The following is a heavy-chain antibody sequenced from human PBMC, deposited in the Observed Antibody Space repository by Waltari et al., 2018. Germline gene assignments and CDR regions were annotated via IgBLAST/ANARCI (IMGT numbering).Heavy chain of an antibody. CDR2: INPKSGAT. J-gene: IGHJ5*02. D-gene: IGHD3-3*01. CDR1: GYTFTDPY. V-gene: IGHV1-2*02. Sequence: QVQLVQSGAEVKKPGASVRVSCTASGYTFTDPYIHLVRQAPGQGLEWMGWINPKSGATNYAQNFQGRVTVTRDTSISTGFMDLNRLRPDDTAVYFCARGRDVHAYYDFNWFDPWGQGTLVTVSS. CDR3: ARGRDVHAYYDFNWFDP.